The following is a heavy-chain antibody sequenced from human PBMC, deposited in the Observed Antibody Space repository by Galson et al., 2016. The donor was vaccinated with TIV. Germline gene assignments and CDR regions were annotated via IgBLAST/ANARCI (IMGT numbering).Heavy chain of an antibody. CDR1: GFTFSRYA. CDR2: IIDSGTAT. J-gene: IGHJ4*02. V-gene: IGHV3-23*01. CDR3: ARVSLEVRPSSTFDY. D-gene: IGHD2-2*01. Sequence: SLRLSCAVSGFTFSRYAMSWVRQAPGKGLEWVSTIIDSGTATYYADPVKGRFIISRDNSKNTLSLQMNSLTADDTAVYYRARVSLEVRPSSTFDYWGPGTLITVSS.